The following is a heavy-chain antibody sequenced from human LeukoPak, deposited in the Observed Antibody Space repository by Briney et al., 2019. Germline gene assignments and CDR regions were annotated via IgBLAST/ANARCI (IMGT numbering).Heavy chain of an antibody. V-gene: IGHV4-4*07. Sequence: SETLSLTCTVSGGSISSYYWSWIRQPAGKGLEWIGRIYTSGSTNYNPSLKSRVTISVDTSKNQFSLKLSSVTAADTAVYYCARGGIAAAGTPGYYYYYMDVWGKGTTVTISS. J-gene: IGHJ6*03. D-gene: IGHD6-13*01. CDR2: IYTSGST. CDR1: GGSISSYY. CDR3: ARGGIAAAGTPGYYYYYMDV.